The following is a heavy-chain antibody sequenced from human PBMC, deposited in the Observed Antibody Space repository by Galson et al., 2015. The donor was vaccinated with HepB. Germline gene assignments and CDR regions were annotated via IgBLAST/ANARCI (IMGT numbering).Heavy chain of an antibody. Sequence: SVKVSCKASGYTFTSYGISWVRQAPGQGLEWMGWISAYNGNTNYAQKLQGRVTMTTDTSTSTAYMELRSLRSDDTAVYYCARGPISRVYDSSGYYSWTGEGGYNSFDYWGQGTLVTVSS. CDR1: GYTFTSYG. CDR3: ARGPISRVYDSSGYYSWTGEGGYNSFDY. V-gene: IGHV1-18*01. CDR2: ISAYNGNT. J-gene: IGHJ4*02. D-gene: IGHD3-22*01.